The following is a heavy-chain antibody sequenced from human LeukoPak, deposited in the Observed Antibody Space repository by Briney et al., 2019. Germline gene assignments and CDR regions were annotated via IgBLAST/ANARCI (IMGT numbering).Heavy chain of an antibody. CDR2: IYYSGST. Sequence: SETLSLTCTVSGGSISSSSYYWGWIRQPPGKGLEWIGNIYYSGSTYYNPSLKSRVTMSVDTSKNQFSLKLSSVTAADTAVYYCARLRYSYAYEFDYRGQGTLVTVSS. CDR1: GGSISSSSYY. J-gene: IGHJ4*02. CDR3: ARLRYSYAYEFDY. D-gene: IGHD5-18*01. V-gene: IGHV4-39*01.